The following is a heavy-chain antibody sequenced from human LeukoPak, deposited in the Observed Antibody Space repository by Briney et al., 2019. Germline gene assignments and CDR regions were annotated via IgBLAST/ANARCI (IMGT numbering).Heavy chain of an antibody. CDR3: ATAPPSSGWAFFDY. D-gene: IGHD6-19*01. CDR2: INPNSGGT. Sequence: ASVKVSCKASGYTFTGYYMHWVRQAPGQGLEWMGWINPNSGGTNYAQKFQGWVTMTRDTSISTAYMELSSLRSEDTAVYYCATAPPSSGWAFFDYWGQGTLVTVSS. V-gene: IGHV1-2*04. J-gene: IGHJ4*02. CDR1: GYTFTGYY.